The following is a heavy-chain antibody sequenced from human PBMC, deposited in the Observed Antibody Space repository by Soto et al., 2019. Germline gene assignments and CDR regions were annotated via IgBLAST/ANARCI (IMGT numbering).Heavy chain of an antibody. V-gene: IGHV3-7*03. D-gene: IGHD2-8*01. CDR3: VRVGIQMVNPLDR. Sequence: PVGSLRLSCAASWVIFHDHWMHCVRLTPGKRLEWVAQMNQDGSEKNYVDFVKGRFTISRDNAKNFLYLHMSSLIAEDSDTYDWVRVGIQMVNPLDRCGQDTQGNVAS. J-gene: IGHJ1*01. CDR1: WVIFHDHW. CDR2: MNQDGSEK.